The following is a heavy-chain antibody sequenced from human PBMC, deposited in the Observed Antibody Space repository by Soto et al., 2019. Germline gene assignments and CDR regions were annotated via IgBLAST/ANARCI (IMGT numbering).Heavy chain of an antibody. CDR2: ISSSSSYI. J-gene: IGHJ4*02. CDR1: GFTFSSYS. V-gene: IGHV3-21*01. Sequence: KPGGSLRLSCAASGFTFSSYSMNWVRQAPGKGLEWVSSISSSSSYIYYADSVKGRFTISRDDAKNSLYLQMNSLRAEDTAVYYCARDWSYSSSSGGSDYWGQGTLVTVSS. D-gene: IGHD6-6*01. CDR3: ARDWSYSSSSGGSDY.